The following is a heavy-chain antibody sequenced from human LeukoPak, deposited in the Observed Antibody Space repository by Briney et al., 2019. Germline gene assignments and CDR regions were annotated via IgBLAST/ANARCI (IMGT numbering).Heavy chain of an antibody. CDR1: GGTFSSYA. D-gene: IGHD6-19*01. V-gene: IGHV1-69*06. CDR2: IIPIFGTA. J-gene: IGHJ4*02. Sequence: ASVKVSCKASGGTFSSYAISWVRQAPGQGREWMGRIIPIFGTANYAQKFQGRVTITADKSTSTAYMELSSLRSEDTAVYYCASQILYSSGWSFDYWGQGTLVTVSS. CDR3: ASQILYSSGWSFDY.